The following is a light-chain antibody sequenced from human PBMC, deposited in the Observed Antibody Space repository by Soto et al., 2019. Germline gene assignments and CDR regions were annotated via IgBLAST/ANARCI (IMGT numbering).Light chain of an antibody. Sequence: QSVLTQPPSVSAAPGQKGTISCSGRSSNIGKNYVSWYQQLPRTAPKLLIYDNNKRPSGIPDRFSGSKSGTSATLGITGLPTGDEADYYCGTWDNSLSAYVFGTGTKLTVL. J-gene: IGLJ1*01. CDR1: SSNIGKNY. V-gene: IGLV1-51*01. CDR2: DNN. CDR3: GTWDNSLSAYV.